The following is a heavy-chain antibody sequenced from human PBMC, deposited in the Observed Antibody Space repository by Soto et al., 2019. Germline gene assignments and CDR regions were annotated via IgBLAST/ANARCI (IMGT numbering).Heavy chain of an antibody. CDR1: GGSVSSGSYS. CDR3: ARGGRPQLWLTAYNNWFDP. CDR2: IHYTGST. V-gene: IGHV4-61*01. Sequence: SETLSLTCTDSGGSVSSGSYSWNWIRQPPGKGLEWIGYIHYTGSTNYNPSLKSRVTISVDRSKNQFSLKLNSVTAADTAVYYCARGGRPQLWLTAYNNWFDPWGQGTLVTVSS. J-gene: IGHJ5*02. D-gene: IGHD3-10*01.